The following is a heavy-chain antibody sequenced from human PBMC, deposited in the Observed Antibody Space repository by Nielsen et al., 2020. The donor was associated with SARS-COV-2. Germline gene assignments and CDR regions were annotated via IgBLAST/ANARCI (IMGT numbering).Heavy chain of an antibody. CDR2: INPNSGGT. CDR3: ARSYSSSTGY. J-gene: IGHJ4*02. D-gene: IGHD6-13*01. CDR1: GYTFTSYG. Sequence: ASVKVSCKASGYTFTSYGISWVRQAPGQGLEWMGRINPNSGGTNYAQKFQGRVTMTRDTSISTAYMELSRLRSDDTAVYYCARSYSSSTGYWGQGTLVTVSS. V-gene: IGHV1-2*06.